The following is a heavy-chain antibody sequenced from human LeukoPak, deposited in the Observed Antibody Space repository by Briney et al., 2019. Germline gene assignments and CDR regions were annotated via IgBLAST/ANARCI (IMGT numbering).Heavy chain of an antibody. Sequence: KSSETLSLTCTASGGSISSYYWSWIRQPAGKGLEWIGRIHTSGSTNYNPSLKSRVTMSVDTSKNQFSLKLSSVTAADTAVYYCARDRYYYDSSGYYRLDYWGQGTLVTVSS. CDR1: GGSISSYY. D-gene: IGHD3-22*01. J-gene: IGHJ4*02. CDR3: ARDRYYYDSSGYYRLDY. V-gene: IGHV4-4*07. CDR2: IHTSGST.